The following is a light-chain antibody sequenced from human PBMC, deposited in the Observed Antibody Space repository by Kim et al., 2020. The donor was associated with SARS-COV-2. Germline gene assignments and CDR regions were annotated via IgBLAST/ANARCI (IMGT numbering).Light chain of an antibody. V-gene: IGKV1-39*01. CDR1: QNISEF. CDR2: AAS. Sequence: ASGGDRVTITCRASQNISEFLNWYQQKPGKAPILLNYAASSLKSGVPSRFSGSGSGTDFTLTIRSLQPEDFATYYCQQSSGDPPTFGQGTKLEI. CDR3: QQSSGDPPT. J-gene: IGKJ2*01.